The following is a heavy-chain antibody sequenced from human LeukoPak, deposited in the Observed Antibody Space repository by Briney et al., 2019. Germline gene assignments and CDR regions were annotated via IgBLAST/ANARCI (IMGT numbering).Heavy chain of an antibody. J-gene: IGHJ4*02. CDR3: ARLTLTGPLN. CDR2: INHSGST. CDR1: GGSFSGYY. V-gene: IGHV4-34*01. Sequence: SETLSLTCAVYGGSFSGYYWSWIRQPPGKGLEWIGEINHSGSTNYNPSLKSRVTISVDTSKNQFSLKLSSVTAADTAVYYCARLTLTGPLNWGQGTLVTVSS. D-gene: IGHD7-27*01.